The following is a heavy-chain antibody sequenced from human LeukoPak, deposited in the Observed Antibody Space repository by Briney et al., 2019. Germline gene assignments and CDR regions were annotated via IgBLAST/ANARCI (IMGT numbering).Heavy chain of an antibody. CDR2: IIPILGIA. Sequence: VASVKVSCKASGGTFSSYAISWVRQAPGQGLEWMGRIIPILGIANYAQKFQGRVTITADKSTSTAYMELSSLRSEDMAVYYCALPARGADAFDIWGQGTMVTVSS. D-gene: IGHD3-10*01. J-gene: IGHJ3*02. CDR3: ALPARGADAFDI. V-gene: IGHV1-69*04. CDR1: GGTFSSYA.